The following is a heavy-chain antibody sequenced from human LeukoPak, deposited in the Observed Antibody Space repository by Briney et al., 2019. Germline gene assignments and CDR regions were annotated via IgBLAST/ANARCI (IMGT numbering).Heavy chain of an antibody. Sequence: GASVKVSCKASGYTFTRYGITWVRQAPGQGLEWMGWISGYNGNTNYAQKLQGRVTMTTDTSTSTAYMELRSLRSDDTAVYYCASTYYYDSISFGNNWFDPWGQGTLVTVSS. D-gene: IGHD3-22*01. CDR2: ISGYNGNT. J-gene: IGHJ5*02. CDR1: GYTFTRYG. CDR3: ASTYYYDSISFGNNWFDP. V-gene: IGHV1-18*01.